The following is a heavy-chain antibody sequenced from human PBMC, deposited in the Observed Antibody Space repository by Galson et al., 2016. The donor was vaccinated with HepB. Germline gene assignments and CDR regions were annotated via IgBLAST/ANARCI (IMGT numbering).Heavy chain of an antibody. CDR2: ISGSGGST. CDR1: GFTFNSYA. Sequence: SLRLSCAASGFTFNSYAMNWVRQAPGKGLEWVSGISGSGGSTSYADAVKGRFTISRDNPKNTLYLKMNSLRAEDTAIYYWAKRGRAFDIWGQGTMVTDSS. V-gene: IGHV3-23*01. D-gene: IGHD3-10*01. CDR3: AKRGRAFDI. J-gene: IGHJ3*02.